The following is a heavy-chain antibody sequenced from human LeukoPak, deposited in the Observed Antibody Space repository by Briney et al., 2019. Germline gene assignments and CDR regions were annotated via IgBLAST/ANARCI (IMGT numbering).Heavy chain of an antibody. D-gene: IGHD3-10*01. CDR3: ASTIYGSGSRGFDY. V-gene: IGHV4-59*08. CDR2: IYYSGST. Sequence: SETLSLTYTVSGGSISSYYWSWIRQPPGKGLEWIGYIYYSGSTNYNPSLKSRVTISVDTSKNQFSLKLSSVTAADTAVYYCASTIYGSGSRGFDYWGQGTLVTVSS. J-gene: IGHJ4*02. CDR1: GGSISSYY.